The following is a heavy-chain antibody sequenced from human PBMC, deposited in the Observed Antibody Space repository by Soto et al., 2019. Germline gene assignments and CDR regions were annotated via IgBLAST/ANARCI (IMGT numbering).Heavy chain of an antibody. CDR3: ARGRKSSSWYNWFDP. Sequence: ASVKVSCKASGYTFASYGISWLRQAPGQGLEWMGWISAYNGNTNYAQKLQGRVTMTTDTSTSTAYMELRSLRSDDTAVYYCARGRKSSSWYNWFDPWGQGTLVTVSS. CDR1: GYTFASYG. J-gene: IGHJ5*02. CDR2: ISAYNGNT. D-gene: IGHD6-13*01. V-gene: IGHV1-18*01.